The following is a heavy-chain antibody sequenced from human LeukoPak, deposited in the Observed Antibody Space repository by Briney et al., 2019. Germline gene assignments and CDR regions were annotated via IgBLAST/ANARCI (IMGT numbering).Heavy chain of an antibody. J-gene: IGHJ4*02. D-gene: IGHD2-8*01. CDR2: ISSSSSYT. CDR3: ARDLQERYCTNGVCYFSAPHFDY. Sequence: GGSLRLSCAASGFTFSNALMNWVRQAPGKGLEWVSYISSSSSYTNYADSVKGRFTISRDNAKNSLYLQMNSLRAEDTAVYYCARDLQERYCTNGVCYFSAPHFDYWGQGTLVTVSS. V-gene: IGHV3-11*06. CDR1: GFTFSNAL.